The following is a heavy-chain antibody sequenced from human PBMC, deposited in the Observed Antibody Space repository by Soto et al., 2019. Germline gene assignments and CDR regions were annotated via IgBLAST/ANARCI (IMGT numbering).Heavy chain of an antibody. CDR1: GYTFTSYG. CDR2: ISAHNGNT. D-gene: IGHD1-1*01. Sequence: QVHLVQSGAEVKKPGASVKVSCKASGYTFTSYGITWVRQAPGQGLEWMGWISAHNGNTDYAQKLQGRVIVTRDTSTGTAYMELRSRRSDDTAVYYGARGRYGDYWGQGALVTVSS. J-gene: IGHJ4*02. CDR3: ARGRYGDY. V-gene: IGHV1-18*01.